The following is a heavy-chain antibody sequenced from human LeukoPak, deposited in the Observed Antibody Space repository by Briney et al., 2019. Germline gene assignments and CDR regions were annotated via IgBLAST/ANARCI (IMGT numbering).Heavy chain of an antibody. D-gene: IGHD3-10*01. V-gene: IGHV1-69*13. CDR1: GGTFSSYA. CDR2: IIPIFGTA. CDR3: ARAGGSGDYFDY. Sequence: PGASVKVSCKASGGTFSSYAISWVRQAPGQGLEWMGGIIPIFGTANYAQKFQGRVTITADESTSTAYMELSSLRSEDTAVYYCARAGGSGDYFDYWGRGTLVTVSS. J-gene: IGHJ4*02.